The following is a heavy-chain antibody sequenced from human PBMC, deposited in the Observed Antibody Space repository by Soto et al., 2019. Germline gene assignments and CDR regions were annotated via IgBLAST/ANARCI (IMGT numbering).Heavy chain of an antibody. CDR3: AISQWFSPFED. CDR2: VYYSGAT. CDR1: GGSISCYY. Sequence: PSETLALTCPLSGGSISCYYWSWIRQPPGKVLELIGYVYYSGATNYSPSLKSRLTISVDTSRNKFSLRLTSVTAADTAVYYCAISQWFSPFEDWGPGTLVTAPQ. D-gene: IGHD3-22*01. V-gene: IGHV4-59*01. J-gene: IGHJ4*02.